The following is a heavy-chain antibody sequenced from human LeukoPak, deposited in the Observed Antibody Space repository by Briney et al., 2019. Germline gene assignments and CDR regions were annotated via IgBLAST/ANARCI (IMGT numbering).Heavy chain of an antibody. Sequence: TGGSLRLSCAASGFTFSSYAMHWVRQAPGKGLEWVAVISYDGSNKYYADSVKGRFTISRDNSKNTLYLQMNSLRAEDTAVYYRARDGSGSYSFDYWGQGTLVTVSS. CDR2: ISYDGSNK. CDR3: ARDGSGSYSFDY. D-gene: IGHD1-26*01. V-gene: IGHV3-30-3*01. CDR1: GFTFSSYA. J-gene: IGHJ4*02.